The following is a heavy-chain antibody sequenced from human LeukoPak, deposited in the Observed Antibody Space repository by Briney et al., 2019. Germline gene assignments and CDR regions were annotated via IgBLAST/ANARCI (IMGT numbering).Heavy chain of an antibody. Sequence: ASVKVSCKASGYTFTSYYMHWVRQAPGQGLEWMGIINPSGGSTSCAQKFQGRVTMTRDMSTSTVYMELSSLRSEDTAVYYCARTALSIAARHYFDYWGQGTLVTVSS. CDR3: ARTALSIAARHYFDY. V-gene: IGHV1-46*01. J-gene: IGHJ4*02. CDR2: INPSGGST. CDR1: GYTFTSYY. D-gene: IGHD6-6*01.